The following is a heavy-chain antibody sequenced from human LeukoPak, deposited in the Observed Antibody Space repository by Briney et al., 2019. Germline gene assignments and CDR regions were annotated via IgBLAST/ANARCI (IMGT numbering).Heavy chain of an antibody. CDR2: IYYSGST. Sequence: SETLSLTCTVSGGSISSGGYYWSWIRQHPGKGLEWIGYIYYSGSTYYNPSLKSRVTISVDTSKNQFSLKLSSVTAADTAVYYCATTHRSWDNKFDYWGQGTLVTVSS. CDR3: ATTHRSWDNKFDY. V-gene: IGHV4-31*03. CDR1: GGSISSGGYY. J-gene: IGHJ4*02. D-gene: IGHD1/OR15-1a*01.